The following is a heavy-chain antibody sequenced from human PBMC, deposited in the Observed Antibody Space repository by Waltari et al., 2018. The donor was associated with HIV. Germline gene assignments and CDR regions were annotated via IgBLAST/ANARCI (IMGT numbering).Heavy chain of an antibody. CDR2: INHSGST. V-gene: IGHV4-34*01. CDR1: GGSFSGYY. D-gene: IGHD2-8*01. J-gene: IGHJ5*02. CDR3: ARLGYCTNGVCYGYWFDP. Sequence: QVQLQQWGAGLLKPSETLSLTCAVYGGSFSGYYWSWIRQPPGKGLEWIGEINHSGSTNYNPSLKSRVTISVDTSKNQFSLKLSSVTAADTAVYYCARLGYCTNGVCYGYWFDPWGQGTLVTVSS.